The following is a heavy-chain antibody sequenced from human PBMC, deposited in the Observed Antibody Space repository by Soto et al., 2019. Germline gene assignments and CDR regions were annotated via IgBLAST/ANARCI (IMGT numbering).Heavy chain of an antibody. CDR2: ISYDGSNK. Sequence: GSLSVSGAAAGLTFSSYAMHWVRQAPGKGLEWVAVISYDGSNKYYADSVKGRFTISRDNSKKTLYLHMKSLRAEDTAVYYCAREVGVAPYYGMDVWGQGTTVTVSS. CDR1: GLTFSSYA. D-gene: IGHD5-12*01. CDR3: AREVGVAPYYGMDV. J-gene: IGHJ6*02. V-gene: IGHV3-30-3*01.